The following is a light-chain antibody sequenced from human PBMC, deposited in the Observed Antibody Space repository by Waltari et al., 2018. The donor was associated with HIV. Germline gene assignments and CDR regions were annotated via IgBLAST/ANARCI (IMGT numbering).Light chain of an antibody. CDR3: HHYNNWRET. Sequence: ILMTQSPATLSVSPGERATLSCRASQSVNSNLALYQQKPGQTPRLLIYGTSTRATDIPARFSGSGSGTEFTLTISSLQSEDFAVYYCHHYNNWRETFGQGTKVEIK. CDR2: GTS. CDR1: QSVNSN. J-gene: IGKJ1*01. V-gene: IGKV3-15*01.